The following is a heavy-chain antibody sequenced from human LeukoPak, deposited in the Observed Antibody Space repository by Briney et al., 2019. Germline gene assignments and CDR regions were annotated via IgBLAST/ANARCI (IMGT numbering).Heavy chain of an antibody. D-gene: IGHD3-10*01. CDR1: GGSISSYY. CDR3: AREFWNYRSGNLQAFDI. Sequence: PSETLSLTCTVSGGSISSYYWSWIRQPAGKGLEWIGRIYTSGSTNYNPSLKSRVTMSVDTSKNQFSLKLSSVTAADPAVYYCAREFWNYRSGNLQAFDIWGQGTMVTVSS. J-gene: IGHJ3*02. CDR2: IYTSGST. V-gene: IGHV4-4*07.